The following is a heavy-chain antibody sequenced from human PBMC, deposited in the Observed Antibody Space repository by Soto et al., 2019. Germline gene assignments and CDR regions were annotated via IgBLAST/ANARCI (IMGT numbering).Heavy chain of an antibody. CDR3: AGRSDSSGWYY. J-gene: IGHJ4*02. CDR1: GYSISSGYY. V-gene: IGHV4-38-2*01. Sequence: SETLSLTCAVSGYSISSGYYWGWIRQPPGKGLEWIGSIYHSGSTYYNPSLKSRVTISVDTSKNQFSLKLSSVTAAVTAVYYCAGRSDSSGWYYWGQGTLVTVSS. CDR2: IYHSGST. D-gene: IGHD6-19*01.